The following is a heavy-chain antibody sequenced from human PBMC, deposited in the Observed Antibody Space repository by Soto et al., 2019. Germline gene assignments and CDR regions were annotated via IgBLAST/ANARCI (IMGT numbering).Heavy chain of an antibody. CDR1: GGSFSGYY. D-gene: IGHD5-18*01. CDR2: INHSGST. CDR3: ARVLRGYSSGVDY. V-gene: IGHV4-34*01. Sequence: PSETLSLTCAVYGGSFSGYYWSWIRQPPGKGLEWIGEINHSGSTNYNPSLKSRVTISVDTSKNQFSLKLSSVTAADTAVYYCARVLRGYSSGVDYWGQGTLVTVYS. J-gene: IGHJ4*02.